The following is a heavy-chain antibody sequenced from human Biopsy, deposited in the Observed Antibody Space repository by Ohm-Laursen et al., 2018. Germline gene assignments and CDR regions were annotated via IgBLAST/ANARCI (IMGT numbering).Heavy chain of an antibody. V-gene: IGHV4-39*01. D-gene: IGHD3-22*01. CDR1: GGSISNNNYY. J-gene: IGHJ5*02. Sequence: SETLSLTWTVSGGSISNNNYYWGWIRQPPGKGLEWIGSIFYRGSTHYKPSLKSRVNISVDTSKNQFSLKLSSVTAADTAVYYCARDYDTSGYYYVSWGQGTLVTVSS. CDR3: ARDYDTSGYYYVS. CDR2: IFYRGST.